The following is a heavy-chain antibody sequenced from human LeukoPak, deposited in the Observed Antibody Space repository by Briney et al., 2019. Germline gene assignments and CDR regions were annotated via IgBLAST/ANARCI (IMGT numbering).Heavy chain of an antibody. CDR3: ATDLSGSYYLDY. CDR1: GYTLTELS. CDR2: FDPEDGET. D-gene: IGHD1-26*01. V-gene: IGHV1-24*01. J-gene: IGHJ4*02. Sequence: APVKVSCKVSGYTLTELSMHWVRQAPGKGLEWMGGFDPEDGETIYAQKFQGRVTMTEDTSTDTAYMELSSLRSEDTAVYYCATDLSGSYYLDYWGQGTLVTVSS.